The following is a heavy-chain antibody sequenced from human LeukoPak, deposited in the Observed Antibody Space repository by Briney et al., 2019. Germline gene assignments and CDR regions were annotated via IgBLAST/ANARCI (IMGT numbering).Heavy chain of an antibody. V-gene: IGHV4-59*01. CDR1: GGSFSGYY. J-gene: IGHJ4*02. CDR3: ARVRDRTLLDY. D-gene: IGHD1-14*01. Sequence: SETLSLTCAVYGGSFSGYYWSWIRQPPGKGLEWIGYIYYSGSTNYNPSLKSRVTISVDTSKNQFSLKLSSVTAADTAVYYCARVRDRTLLDYWGQGTLVTVSS. CDR2: IYYSGST.